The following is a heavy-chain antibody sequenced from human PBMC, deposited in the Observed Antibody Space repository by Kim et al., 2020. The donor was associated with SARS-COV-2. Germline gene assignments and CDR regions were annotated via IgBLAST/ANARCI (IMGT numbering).Heavy chain of an antibody. Sequence: SETLSLTCTVSGGSISSSSYYWGWIRQPPGKGLEWIGCIYYSGSTYYNPSLKSRVTISVDTSKNQFSLKLSSVTAADTAVYYCARLIAARLVWFDPWGQGTLVTVSS. CDR1: GGSISSSSYY. CDR3: ARLIAARLVWFDP. D-gene: IGHD6-6*01. CDR2: IYYSGST. J-gene: IGHJ5*02. V-gene: IGHV4-39*01.